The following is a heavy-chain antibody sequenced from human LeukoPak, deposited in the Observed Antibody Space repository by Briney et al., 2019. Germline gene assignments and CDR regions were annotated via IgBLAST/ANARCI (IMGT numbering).Heavy chain of an antibody. CDR1: GGSISSGGYY. J-gene: IGHJ4*02. CDR3: ARLSVEMATKGFDY. D-gene: IGHD5-24*01. V-gene: IGHV4-39*01. CDR2: IYYSGST. Sequence: SETLSLTCTVSGGSISSGGYYWGWIRQPPGKGLEWIGSIYYSGSTYYNPSLKSRVTISVDTSKNQFSLKLSSVTAADTAVYYCARLSVEMATKGFDYWGQRTLVTVSS.